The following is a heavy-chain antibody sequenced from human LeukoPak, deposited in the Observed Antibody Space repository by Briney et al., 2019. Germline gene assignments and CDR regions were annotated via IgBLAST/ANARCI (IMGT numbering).Heavy chain of an antibody. V-gene: IGHV3-33*08. J-gene: IGHJ6*02. CDR2: IWYDGSNK. CDR3: AREMTTGTTWSPRSPGGMDV. D-gene: IGHD1-1*01. CDR1: GFTFNNFA. Sequence: PGGSLRLSCAASGFTFNNFAMSWVRQAPGKGLEWVAVIWYDGSNKHYADSVKGRLTISRDNSKNTLYLQMNSLRAEDTAVYYCAREMTTGTTWSPRSPGGMDVWGQGTTVTVSS.